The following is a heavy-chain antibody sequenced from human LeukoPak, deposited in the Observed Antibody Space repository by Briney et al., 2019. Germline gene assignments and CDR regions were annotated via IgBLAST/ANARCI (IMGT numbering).Heavy chain of an antibody. V-gene: IGHV5-51*01. Sequence: GESLKISCKGSGYSFTSYWIGWVRQMAGEGLEWMGMIYPGDSDTRYSPSFEGQVTISADKYISAAYLQWSSPKASDTAMYYCARYSGSYSDYFQHWGQGTLVTVSS. J-gene: IGHJ1*01. CDR1: GYSFTSYW. CDR2: IYPGDSDT. CDR3: ARYSGSYSDYFQH. D-gene: IGHD1-26*01.